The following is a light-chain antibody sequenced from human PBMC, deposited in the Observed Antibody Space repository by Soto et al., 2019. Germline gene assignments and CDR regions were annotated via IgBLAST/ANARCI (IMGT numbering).Light chain of an antibody. CDR2: DVS. Sequence: DIQMTQSPSTLSASVGERVTITCRASQSVTNWLAWYQQKPGKAPKLLIYDVSSLESGVPSRFSGSGSGTEFILTISSLQPEDFATYYCQKYDSYSWKCGQGTKGDIK. V-gene: IGKV1-5*01. J-gene: IGKJ1*01. CDR3: QKYDSYSWK. CDR1: QSVTNW.